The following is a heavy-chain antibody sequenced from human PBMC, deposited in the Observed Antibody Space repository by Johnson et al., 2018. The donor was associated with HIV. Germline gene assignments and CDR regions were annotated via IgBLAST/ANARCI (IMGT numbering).Heavy chain of an antibody. CDR2: ISYDGDNE. D-gene: IGHD3-16*01. Sequence: QVQLVESGGTVVRPGGSLRLSCAASGFTFSSYAMHWVRQAPGKGLEWVAVISYDGDNEYYADSVKGRSPVSRDHSKNTMNLQMNSLRPEDTGVYYCTRDWGEDVYTWGLGFDIWGPGTVVTVSS. V-gene: IGHV3-30-3*01. J-gene: IGHJ3*02. CDR1: GFTFSSYA. CDR3: TRDWGEDVYTWGLGFDI.